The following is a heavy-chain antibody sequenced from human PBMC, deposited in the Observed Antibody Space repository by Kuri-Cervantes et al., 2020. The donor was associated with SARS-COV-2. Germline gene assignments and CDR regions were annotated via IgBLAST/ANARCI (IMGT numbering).Heavy chain of an antibody. Sequence: GSLRLSCTVSGGSISSYYWSWIRQPAGKGLEWIGRIYTSGSTNYNPSLKSRVTMSVDTSKNQFSLKLSSVTAADTAVYYCARDLLIAAAVTGDAFDIWGQGKMV. CDR2: IYTSGST. J-gene: IGHJ3*02. CDR3: ARDLLIAAAVTGDAFDI. D-gene: IGHD6-13*01. V-gene: IGHV4-4*07. CDR1: GGSISSYY.